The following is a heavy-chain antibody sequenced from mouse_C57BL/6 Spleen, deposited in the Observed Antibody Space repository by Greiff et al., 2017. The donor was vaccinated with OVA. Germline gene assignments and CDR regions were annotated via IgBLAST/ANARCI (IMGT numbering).Heavy chain of an antibody. CDR1: GFTFSDYY. V-gene: IGHV5-16*01. D-gene: IGHD2-4*01. CDR3: ARGEGIYYDSSFFDY. Sequence: EVMLVESEGGLVQPGSSMKLSCTASGFTFSDYYMAWVRQVPEKGLEWVANINYDGSSTYYLDSLKSRFIISRDNAKNILYLQMSSLKSEDTATYYCARGEGIYYDSSFFDYWGQGTTLTVSS. J-gene: IGHJ2*01. CDR2: INYDGSST.